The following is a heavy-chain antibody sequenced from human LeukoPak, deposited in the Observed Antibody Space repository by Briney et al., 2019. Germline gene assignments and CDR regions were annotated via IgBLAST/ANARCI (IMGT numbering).Heavy chain of an antibody. J-gene: IGHJ3*02. CDR2: IYTSGNT. Sequence: SETLSLTCPVSGGSISSGSYCWSWIRQPAGKGLEWIGHIYTSGNTNYNPSLKSRVTISVDTSKNQFSLQLNSVTPEDTAVYYCARDPTHDLVAAGTWRAFDIWGQGTMVTVSS. CDR3: ARDPTHDLVAAGTWRAFDI. CDR1: GGSISSGSYC. D-gene: IGHD6-13*01. V-gene: IGHV4-61*09.